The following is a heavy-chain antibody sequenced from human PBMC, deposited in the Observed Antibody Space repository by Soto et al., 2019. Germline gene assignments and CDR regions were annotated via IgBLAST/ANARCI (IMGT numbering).Heavy chain of an antibody. V-gene: IGHV3-23*01. CDR3: AKLSQYSSSYYFNS. D-gene: IGHD6-6*01. CDR1: GFTFNSYA. J-gene: IGHJ4*02. CDR2: VSGLGATT. Sequence: EVQLLESGGGLVQPGGPLRLSCAASGFTFNSYAMSWVRQAPGKGLEWVSSVSGLGATTHHADSVQGRFTISRDNSRNTLYLQMNSLRAEDTAVYYCAKLSQYSSSYYFNSWGQGTLVTVSS.